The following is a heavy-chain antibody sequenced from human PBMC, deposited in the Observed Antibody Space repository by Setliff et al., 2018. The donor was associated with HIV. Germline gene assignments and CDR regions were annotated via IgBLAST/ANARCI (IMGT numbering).Heavy chain of an antibody. CDR1: GGSISSGFYY. CDR3: ARGRGFSSGSYTFDY. V-gene: IGHV4-31*03. J-gene: IGHJ4*02. Sequence: SQTLSLTCTVSGGSISSGFYYWNWIRQHPGKGLEWIGYIYYSGSTYYNPSLKRRLTISVDTSEKQFSLKLTSVTAADTAIYYCARGRGFSSGSYTFDYWGQGTLVTVSS. CDR2: IYYSGST. D-gene: IGHD6-19*01.